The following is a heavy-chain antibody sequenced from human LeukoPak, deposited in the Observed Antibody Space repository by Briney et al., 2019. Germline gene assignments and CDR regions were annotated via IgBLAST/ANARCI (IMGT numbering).Heavy chain of an antibody. V-gene: IGHV3-23*01. CDR3: AKDPLGSDGFDM. D-gene: IGHD3-16*01. CDR1: GFTFSSYA. CDR2: IRGGGSGT. Sequence: GGSLRLSCAASGFTFSSYAMSWVRQAPGKGLEWVSSIRGGGSGTYYADSVQGRFTMSRDNSKNTLYLKMDSLRAEDTAVYYCAKDPLGSDGFDMWGQGTMVTVSS. J-gene: IGHJ3*02.